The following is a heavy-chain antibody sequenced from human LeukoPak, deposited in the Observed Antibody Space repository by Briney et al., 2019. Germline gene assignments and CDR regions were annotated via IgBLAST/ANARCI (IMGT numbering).Heavy chain of an antibody. D-gene: IGHD1-7*01. J-gene: IGHJ4*02. Sequence: GGSLRLSCAASGFTFSSNSMNWVRQAPGKGLEWVSSISSSSSYIYYADSVKGRFTISRDNAKNSLYLQMNSLRAEDTAVYYCAREQTGATAHLDWGQGTLVTVSS. V-gene: IGHV3-21*01. CDR3: AREQTGATAHLD. CDR2: ISSSSSYI. CDR1: GFTFSSNS.